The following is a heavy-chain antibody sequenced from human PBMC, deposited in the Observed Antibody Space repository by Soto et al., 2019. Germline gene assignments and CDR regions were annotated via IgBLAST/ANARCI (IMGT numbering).Heavy chain of an antibody. Sequence: ASVKVSGKASGYTFTGYYIHWVRQAPGQGLEWMGWINPNSGGTNYAQKFQGWVTMTRDTSISTAYMELSRLRSDDTAVYYCARTPSSWFDYYYGMDVWGQGTTVTVSS. CDR1: GYTFTGYY. CDR3: ARTPSSWFDYYYGMDV. J-gene: IGHJ6*02. D-gene: IGHD6-13*01. V-gene: IGHV1-2*04. CDR2: INPNSGGT.